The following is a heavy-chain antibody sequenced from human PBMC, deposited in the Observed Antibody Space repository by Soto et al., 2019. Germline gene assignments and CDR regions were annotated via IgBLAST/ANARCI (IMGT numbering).Heavy chain of an antibody. CDR2: ISYDGSNK. Sequence: GGSLRLSCAASGFTFSSYGMHWVRQAPGKGLEWVAVISYDGSNKYYADSVKGRFTISRDNSKNTLYLQMNSLRAEDTAVYYCAKSYGDYASYYYYGMDVWGQGTTVTVSS. J-gene: IGHJ6*02. V-gene: IGHV3-30*18. CDR1: GFTFSSYG. D-gene: IGHD4-17*01. CDR3: AKSYGDYASYYYYGMDV.